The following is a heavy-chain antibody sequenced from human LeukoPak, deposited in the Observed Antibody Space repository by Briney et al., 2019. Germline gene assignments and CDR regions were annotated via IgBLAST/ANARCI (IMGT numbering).Heavy chain of an antibody. CDR2: INHSGST. Sequence: SETLSLTCAVYGGSFSGYYWSWIRQPPGKGLEWIGEINHSGSTNYNPSLKSRVTISVDTSKNQFSLKLSSVTAADTAVYYCARHSRYYNYWGQGTLVTVSS. D-gene: IGHD1-26*01. CDR1: GGSFSGYY. J-gene: IGHJ4*02. CDR3: ARHSRYYNY. V-gene: IGHV4-34*01.